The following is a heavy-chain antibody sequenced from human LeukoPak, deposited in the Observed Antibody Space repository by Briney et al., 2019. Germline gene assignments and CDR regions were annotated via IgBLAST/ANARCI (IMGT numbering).Heavy chain of an antibody. D-gene: IGHD6-19*01. V-gene: IGHV3-11*01. CDR1: GFTFNYYY. CDR2: ISSSGNTI. Sequence: GGSLRLSCAASGFTFNYYYMSWIRQAPGKGLEWVSYISSSGNTIYYAGSVKGRFTISRDNAKNSLYLQMNSLRVEDTAVYYCARDRIAVAATGYFQHWGQGTLVTVSS. J-gene: IGHJ1*01. CDR3: ARDRIAVAATGYFQH.